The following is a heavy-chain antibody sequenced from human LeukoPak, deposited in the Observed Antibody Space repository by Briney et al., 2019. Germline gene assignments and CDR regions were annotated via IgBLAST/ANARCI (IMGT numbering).Heavy chain of an antibody. V-gene: IGHV3-74*01. Sequence: GGSLRLSCAASGFSFSNYGMHWVRQAPGKGLVWVSRINSDGRNTNYADSVKGRFTISRDNAKNTLFLQMNSLRAEDTAVYYCARPRSYEAFDIWGQGTMVTVSS. D-gene: IGHD6-6*01. CDR2: INSDGRNT. CDR3: ARPRSYEAFDI. J-gene: IGHJ3*02. CDR1: GFSFSNYG.